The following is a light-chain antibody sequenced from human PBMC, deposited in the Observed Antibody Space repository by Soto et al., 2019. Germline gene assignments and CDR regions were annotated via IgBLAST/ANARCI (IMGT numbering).Light chain of an antibody. CDR1: QSADSTY. V-gene: IGKV3-20*01. CDR2: GAS. J-gene: IGKJ1*01. CDR3: QLYGKSPTWT. Sequence: EIVLTQSPGTLSLSPGERATLSCRASQSADSTYLAWYQQRPGQAPRLLIYGASSRATGIPDRFSGSGSGTDLTLTISRLEPEDFAVYYCQLYGKSPTWTFGQGTKVEIK.